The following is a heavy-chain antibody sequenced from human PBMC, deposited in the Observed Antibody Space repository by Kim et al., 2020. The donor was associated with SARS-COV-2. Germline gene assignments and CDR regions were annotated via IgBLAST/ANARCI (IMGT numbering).Heavy chain of an antibody. J-gene: IGHJ6*02. CDR2: INHSGSN. CDR3: ARATRYYDSSGYYYILGSHYGMDV. V-gene: IGHV4-34*01. CDR1: GGSFSGYY. Sequence: SETLSLTCAVYGGSFSGYYWSWIRQPPGKGLEWIGEINHSGSNNYNPSLKSRVTISVDTSKNQFSLKLSSVTAADTAVYYCARATRYYDSSGYYYILGSHYGMDVWGQGTTVTVSS. D-gene: IGHD3-22*01.